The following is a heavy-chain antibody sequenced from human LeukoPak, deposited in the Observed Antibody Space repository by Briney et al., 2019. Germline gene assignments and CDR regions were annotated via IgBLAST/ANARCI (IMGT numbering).Heavy chain of an antibody. CDR1: GFTFSSYA. D-gene: IGHD1-26*01. Sequence: GGSLRLSCAASGFTFSSYAVHWVRQAPGKGLEWVAVISYDGSNKYYADSVKGRFTISRDNSKNTLYLQMNSLRAEDTAVYYCAGDWEWEPGNAFDIWGQGTMVTVSS. CDR3: AGDWEWEPGNAFDI. J-gene: IGHJ3*02. CDR2: ISYDGSNK. V-gene: IGHV3-30*04.